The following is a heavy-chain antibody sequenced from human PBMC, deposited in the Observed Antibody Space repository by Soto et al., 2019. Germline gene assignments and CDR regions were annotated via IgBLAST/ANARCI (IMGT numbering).Heavy chain of an antibody. V-gene: IGHV4-4*02. D-gene: IGHD6-13*01. J-gene: IGHJ5*02. CDR3: ARARIAAAGNWFDP. Sequence: PSETLSLTCAVSGGSISSSNWWSWVRQPPGKGLEWIGEIYHSGSTNYNPSLKSRVTISVDKSKNQFSLKLSSVTAADTAVYYCARARIAAAGNWFDPWGQGTLVTVSS. CDR2: IYHSGST. CDR1: GGSISSSNW.